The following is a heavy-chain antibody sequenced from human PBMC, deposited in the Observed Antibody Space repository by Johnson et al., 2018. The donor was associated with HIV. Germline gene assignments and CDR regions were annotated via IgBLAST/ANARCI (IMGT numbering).Heavy chain of an antibody. J-gene: IGHJ3*02. CDR2: VNSDGSSL. Sequence: VQLVESGGGLVQPGGSLRLSCAASGFTFSNYWMHWVRQAPGKGLVWVSRVNSDGSSLSYADSVKGRFTISRDNAKNTLYLQMNSLRAEDTAAYYCARELSHDAFDIGGQGTMVTVSS. CDR3: ARELSHDAFDI. D-gene: IGHD3-3*02. V-gene: IGHV3-74*01. CDR1: GFTFSNYW.